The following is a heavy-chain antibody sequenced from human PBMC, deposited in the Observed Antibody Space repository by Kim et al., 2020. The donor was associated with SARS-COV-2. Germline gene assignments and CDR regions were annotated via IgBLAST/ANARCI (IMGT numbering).Heavy chain of an antibody. J-gene: IGHJ4*02. Sequence: ASVKVSCKASGYTFTRYYMHWVRQAPGQGLEWMGIINPSGGSTSYAQKFQGRVTMTRDTSTSTVYMELSSLRSEDTAVYYCARVSSNYYDSSGLTGHFDYWGQGTLVTVSS. D-gene: IGHD3-22*01. CDR3: ARVSSNYYDSSGLTGHFDY. CDR1: GYTFTRYY. V-gene: IGHV1-46*01. CDR2: INPSGGST.